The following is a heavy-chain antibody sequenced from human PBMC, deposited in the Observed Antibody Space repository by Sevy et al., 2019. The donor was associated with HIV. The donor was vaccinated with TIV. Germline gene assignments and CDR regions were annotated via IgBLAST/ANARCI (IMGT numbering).Heavy chain of an antibody. CDR1: GFTFSNYA. Sequence: EGSLRLSCAASGFTFSNYAMHWVRQAPGKELEWVAVIAYDGTNKYYADSVKGRFTISRDNSKNTLYLQMNSLGPEDTAVYYCARDRNWNALLGMDFWGQGTTVTVSS. D-gene: IGHD1-1*01. CDR2: IAYDGTNK. J-gene: IGHJ6*02. CDR3: ARDRNWNALLGMDF. V-gene: IGHV3-30-3*01.